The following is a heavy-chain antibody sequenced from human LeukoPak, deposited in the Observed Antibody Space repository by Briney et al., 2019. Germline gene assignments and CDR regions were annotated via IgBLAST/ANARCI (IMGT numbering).Heavy chain of an antibody. CDR2: INHRGDT. V-gene: IGHV4-34*01. D-gene: IGHD1-1*01. Sequence: KPSETLSLTCAVYGRSFSAYYWSWIRQSPGKGLEWIAEINHRGDTNYNPSVKSRVGISVDTSKNQFSLKVTSLTAADTAVYYCARGPTISETGYFDYWGQGTVGTVSS. CDR1: GRSFSAYY. J-gene: IGHJ4*03. CDR3: ARGPTISETGYFDY.